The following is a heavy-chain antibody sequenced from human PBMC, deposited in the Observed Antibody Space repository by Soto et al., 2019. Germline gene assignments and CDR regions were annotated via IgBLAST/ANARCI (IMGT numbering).Heavy chain of an antibody. CDR1: GASISGGDYY. CDR2: IYYTGNT. V-gene: IGHV4-30-4*01. D-gene: IGHD3-22*01. J-gene: IGHJ4*02. Sequence: QVQLQESGPGLVKPSQTLSLTCTVSGASISGGDYYWTWIRQPPGKGLEWIGSIYYTGNTYSNPALESRLSISVDPSNNQFALRLPSVTAPDTAIYYCARATYDSSTYYLAYWGQGTLVTVSS. CDR3: ARATYDSSTYYLAY.